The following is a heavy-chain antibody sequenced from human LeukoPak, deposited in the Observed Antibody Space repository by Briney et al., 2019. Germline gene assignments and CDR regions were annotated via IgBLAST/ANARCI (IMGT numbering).Heavy chain of an antibody. Sequence: GGSLTLSCAASGFTFSSYSTGWVRQAPGKGLEWVADIKQDGSEKYYMDSVKGRFTISRDHAKNSLYLQMNSQRPEHGAVYYCAREPSDYYGSGSYYGLDYWGQGTLVTVSS. D-gene: IGHD3-10*01. V-gene: IGHV3-7*01. CDR1: GFTFSSYS. CDR3: AREPSDYYGSGSYYGLDY. CDR2: IKQDGSEK. J-gene: IGHJ4*02.